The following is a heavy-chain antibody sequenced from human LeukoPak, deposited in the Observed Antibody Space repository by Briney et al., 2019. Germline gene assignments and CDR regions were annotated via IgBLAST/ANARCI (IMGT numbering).Heavy chain of an antibody. CDR1: GGSISTFF. V-gene: IGHV4-4*07. J-gene: IGHJ4*02. CDR3: SRGTEMTSFTGYYSFDY. Sequence: SETLSLTCTVSGGSISTFFWTWIRQSAGKGLEWIGRIYTGTTYYNPSLASRATISVYTSNNRISLQLTSLTGADAAVYYCSRGTEMTSFTGYYSFDYWGRGSLVTVSS. CDR2: IYTGTT. D-gene: IGHD3-9*01.